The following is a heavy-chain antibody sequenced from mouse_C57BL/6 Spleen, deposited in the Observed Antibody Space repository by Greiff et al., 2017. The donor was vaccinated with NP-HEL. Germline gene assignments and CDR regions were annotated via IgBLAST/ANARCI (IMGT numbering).Heavy chain of an antibody. CDR1: GFTFSSYA. D-gene: IGHD1-1*01. V-gene: IGHV5-9-1*02. CDR2: ISSGGDYI. Sequence: EVQLVESGEGLVKPGGSLKLSCAASGFTFSSYAMSWVRQTPEKRLEWVAYISSGGDYIYYADTVKGRFTIPRDNARNTLYLQMSSLTSEDTAMYYCTRVPNYVGSSDNAYDYWGKGTSVTASS. CDR3: TRVPNYVGSSDNAYDY. J-gene: IGHJ4*01.